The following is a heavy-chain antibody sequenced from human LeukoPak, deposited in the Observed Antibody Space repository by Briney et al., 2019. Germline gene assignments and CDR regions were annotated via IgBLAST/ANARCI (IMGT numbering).Heavy chain of an antibody. CDR2: LNRDGSVK. CDR3: ARDSGTCRGCAFDV. J-gene: IGHJ3*01. V-gene: IGHV3-7*01. CDR1: GFIFSDYY. D-gene: IGHD6-25*01. Sequence: GGCLRLSCAASGFIFSDYYMSWVRQAPGKGLEWVANLNRDGSVKNYVDSVKGRFTISRENAKNSLYLQMNRLRAEDTAVFYCARDSGTCRGCAFDVWGHGTMVTVSS.